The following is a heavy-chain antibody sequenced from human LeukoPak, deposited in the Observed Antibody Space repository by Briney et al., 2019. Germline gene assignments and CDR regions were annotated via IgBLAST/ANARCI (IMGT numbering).Heavy chain of an antibody. V-gene: IGHV1-2*02. J-gene: IGHJ4*02. CDR2: INPNSGGT. D-gene: IGHD6-13*01. Sequence: ASVKVSCKASGYTFTGYYMHWVRQAPGQGLEWMGWINPNSGGTNYAQKFQGRVTMTRDTSISTAYMELSRLRSEDTAVYYCARRTRSWYYFDYWGQGTLVTVSS. CDR1: GYTFTGYY. CDR3: ARRTRSWYYFDY.